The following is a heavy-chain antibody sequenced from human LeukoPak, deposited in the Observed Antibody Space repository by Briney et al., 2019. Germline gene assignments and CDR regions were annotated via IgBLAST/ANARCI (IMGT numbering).Heavy chain of an antibody. D-gene: IGHD6-13*01. V-gene: IGHV5-51*01. CDR3: ARRIAAAGSNDAFDI. CDR1: GYSFTSYW. Sequence: GESLKISCKGSGYSFTSYWIGGVRQMPGKGLEWMGIIYPGDSDTRYSPSFQGQVTISADKSISTAYLQWSSLKASDTAMYYCARRIAAAGSNDAFDIWGQGTMVTVSS. CDR2: IYPGDSDT. J-gene: IGHJ3*02.